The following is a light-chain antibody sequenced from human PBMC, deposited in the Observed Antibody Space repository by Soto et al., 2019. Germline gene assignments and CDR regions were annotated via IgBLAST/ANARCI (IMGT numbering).Light chain of an antibody. V-gene: IGLV7-46*01. J-gene: IGLJ2*01. CDR1: TGAVTSGHY. CDR3: LLVYSGPLV. Sequence: QAVVTQESSLTVSPGGTVTLTCGSSTGAVTSGHYPYWFQQKPGQAPRALIYDTTNKHSWTPARFSGSLLGGKAALTLSGAQPEDEAEYYCLLVYSGPLVFGGGTQLTVL. CDR2: DTT.